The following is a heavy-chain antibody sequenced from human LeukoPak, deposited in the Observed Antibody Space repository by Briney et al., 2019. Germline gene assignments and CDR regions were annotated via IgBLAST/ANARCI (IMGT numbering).Heavy chain of an antibody. V-gene: IGHV4-34*01. CDR1: GGSFSGYY. D-gene: IGHD3-9*01. Sequence: PSETLSLTCAVYGGSFSGYYWSWLRQPPGKGLEWIGEINHSGSTNYNPSLKSRVTISVDTSKNQFSLKLSSVTAADTAVYYCARGLPYYDILTGYERSGAFDIWGQGTMVTVSS. CDR2: INHSGST. J-gene: IGHJ3*02. CDR3: ARGLPYYDILTGYERSGAFDI.